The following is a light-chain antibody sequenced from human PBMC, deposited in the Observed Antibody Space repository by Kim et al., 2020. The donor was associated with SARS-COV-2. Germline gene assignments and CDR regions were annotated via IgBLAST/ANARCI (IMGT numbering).Light chain of an antibody. CDR2: DAS. CDR1: QSISSW. V-gene: IGKV1-5*01. CDR3: QQYNSYPRT. J-gene: IGKJ1*01. Sequence: DRVTITCRASQSISSWLAWYQQKPGEAPKLLIYDASSVESGVPSRFSGSGSETEFTLTISGLQPDDFATYYCQQYNSYPRTFGQGTKVDIK.